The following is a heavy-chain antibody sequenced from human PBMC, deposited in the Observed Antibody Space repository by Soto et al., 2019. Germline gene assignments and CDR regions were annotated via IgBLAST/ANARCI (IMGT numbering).Heavy chain of an antibody. CDR1: GDTFTDYY. Sequence: QVQLMQSGAEVKKPGASVKVSCKASGDTFTDYYIHWVRQAPGQGLEWMGTVNPSGGHTTYAQHFLGSVTMTRDTSTSTLYMELTGLTPDDTAIYCCARGGHVVVVTAALDYWGQGTLVTVSS. D-gene: IGHD2-21*02. V-gene: IGHV1-46*01. CDR3: ARGGHVVVVTAALDY. J-gene: IGHJ4*02. CDR2: VNPSGGHT.